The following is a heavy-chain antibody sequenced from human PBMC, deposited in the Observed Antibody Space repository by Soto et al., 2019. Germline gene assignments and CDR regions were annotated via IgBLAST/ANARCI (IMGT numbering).Heavy chain of an antibody. J-gene: IGHJ5*02. D-gene: IGHD6-6*01. Sequence: QVQLVQSGAEVKKPGSSVKVSCKASGGTFSSYTISWVRQAPGQGLEWMGRIIPILGIANYAQKFQGRVTITADKSTSTAYMELSSLRSEDMAVYYCARGGDSSSRISWFDPWGQGTLVTVSS. V-gene: IGHV1-69*02. CDR1: GGTFSSYT. CDR3: ARGGDSSSRISWFDP. CDR2: IIPILGIA.